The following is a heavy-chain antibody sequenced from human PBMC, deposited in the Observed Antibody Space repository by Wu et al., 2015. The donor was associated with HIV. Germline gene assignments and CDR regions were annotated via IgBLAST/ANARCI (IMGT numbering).Heavy chain of an antibody. CDR1: GYTFTSYG. Sequence: QVQLVQSGAEVKKPGASVKVSCKASGYTFTSYGISWVRQAPGQGLEWMGWISAYNGNTNYAQKLQGRVTMTTDTSTSTAYMELRSLRSDDTAVYYCARDETPSYYYDSSVGSAFDIWGQGTMVTVSS. J-gene: IGHJ3*02. CDR3: ARDETPSYYYDSSVGSAFDI. V-gene: IGHV1-18*01. CDR2: ISAYNGNT. D-gene: IGHD3-22*01.